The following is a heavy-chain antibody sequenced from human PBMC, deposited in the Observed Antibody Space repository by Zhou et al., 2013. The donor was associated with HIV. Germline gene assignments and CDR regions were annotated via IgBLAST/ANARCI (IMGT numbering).Heavy chain of an antibody. CDR1: GDTFSSYA. D-gene: IGHD1-26*01. CDR3: ARALGSGRLPTWPT. V-gene: IGHV1-69*13. CDR2: IIPIFGPA. J-gene: IGHJ5*02. Sequence: QVQLVQSGAEVKKPGSSVKVSCKTSGDTFSSYAITWVRQAPGQGLEWMGRIIPIFGPAIYAQKFQGRVSITADESTSTAYMELNSITSEDSAVYYCARALGSGRLPTWPTWGQGTLVTVSS.